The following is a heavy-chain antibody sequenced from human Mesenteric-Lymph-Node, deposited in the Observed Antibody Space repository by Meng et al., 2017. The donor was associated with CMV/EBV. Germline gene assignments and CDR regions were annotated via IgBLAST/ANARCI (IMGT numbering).Heavy chain of an antibody. V-gene: IGHV4-31*02. J-gene: IGHJ4*02. CDR2: NYYSGDT. CDR3: ARVQTGDVTPFDY. CDR1: GGPGSSGGNY. D-gene: IGHD2-8*02. Sequence: GGPGSSGGNYWSWIRQQPGKGLEWIGYNYYSGDTYYNPSRKSRVTITTDTSKNQVSLTLRFVTAADKAVYYCARVQTGDVTPFDYWGQGTLVTVSS.